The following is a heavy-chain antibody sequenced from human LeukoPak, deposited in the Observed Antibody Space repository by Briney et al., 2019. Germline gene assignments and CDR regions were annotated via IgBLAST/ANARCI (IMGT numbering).Heavy chain of an antibody. CDR1: GFTFSSYG. V-gene: IGHV3-30*03. J-gene: IGHJ3*02. Sequence: PGGSLRLSCAASGFTFSSYGMHWVRQAPGKGREWGAVISYDGSNKYYPDSVKGRFTISRDNSKNTLYLQMNSLRAEDTAVYYCASYYGSAESGALDIWGQGTMVTVSS. D-gene: IGHD3-10*01. CDR3: ASYYGSAESGALDI. CDR2: ISYDGSNK.